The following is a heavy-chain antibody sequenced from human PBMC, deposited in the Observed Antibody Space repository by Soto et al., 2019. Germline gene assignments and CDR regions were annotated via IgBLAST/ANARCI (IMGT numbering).Heavy chain of an antibody. Sequence: WASVKVSCKASGGTFSSYAISWVRQAPGQGLEWMGGIIPIFGTANYAQKFQGRVTITADKSTSTAYMELSSLRSEDTAVYYCARDLITIFGVVINYYYYYGMDVWGQGTKVTVS. CDR2: IIPIFGTA. CDR1: GGTFSSYA. CDR3: ARDLITIFGVVINYYYYYGMDV. D-gene: IGHD3-3*01. J-gene: IGHJ6*02. V-gene: IGHV1-69*06.